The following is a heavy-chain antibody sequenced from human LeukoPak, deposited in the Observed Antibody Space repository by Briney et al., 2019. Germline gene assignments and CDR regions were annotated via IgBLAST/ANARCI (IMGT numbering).Heavy chain of an antibody. CDR2: IYSGGST. V-gene: IGHV3-53*01. Sequence: GGSLRLSCAASGFTVSSNYMRWVRQAPGKGLEWVSVIYSGGSTYYADSVKGRFTISRDNSKNTLYLQMNSLRAEDTAVYYCARSPGYSSGWYYFDSWGQGTLVTVSA. CDR3: ARSPGYSSGWYYFDS. CDR1: GFTVSSNY. D-gene: IGHD6-19*01. J-gene: IGHJ4*02.